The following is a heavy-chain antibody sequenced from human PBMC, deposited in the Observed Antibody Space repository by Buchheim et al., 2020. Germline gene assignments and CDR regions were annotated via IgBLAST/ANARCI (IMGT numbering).Heavy chain of an antibody. CDR1: GGSISSSSYY. CDR3: ARDLYDFWSGYQNWFDP. J-gene: IGHJ5*02. V-gene: IGHV4-39*07. CDR2: IYYSGST. D-gene: IGHD3-3*01. Sequence: QLQLQGSGPGLVKPSETLSLTCTVSGGSISSSSYYWGWIRQPPGKGLEWIGSIYYSGSTYYNPSLKSRATISVYTSKNQFSLKLSSVTAADTAVYYCARDLYDFWSGYQNWFDPWGQGTL.